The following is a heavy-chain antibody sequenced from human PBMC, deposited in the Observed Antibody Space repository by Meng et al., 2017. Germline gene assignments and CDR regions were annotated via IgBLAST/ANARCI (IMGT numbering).Heavy chain of an antibody. Sequence: QVQRVQSGAEVKNPGASVKVSCKASGYTFTSYDINWVRQATGQGLEWMGWMNPNSGNTGYAQKFQGRVTMTRNTSISTAYMELSSLRSEDTAVYYCAKEAVADSNFDYWGQGTLVTVSS. CDR2: MNPNSGNT. CDR1: GYTFTSYD. J-gene: IGHJ4*02. CDR3: AKEAVADSNFDY. D-gene: IGHD6-19*01. V-gene: IGHV1-8*01.